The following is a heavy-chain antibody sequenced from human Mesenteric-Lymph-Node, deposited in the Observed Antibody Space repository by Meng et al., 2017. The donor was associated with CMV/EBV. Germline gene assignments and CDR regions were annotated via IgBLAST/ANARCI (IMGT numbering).Heavy chain of an antibody. J-gene: IGHJ3*02. CDR1: GFTFSSYS. Sequence: GGSLRLSCAASGFTFSSYSMNWVRQAPGKGLEWVSSISSSSSYIYYADSVKGRFTISRDNAKNSLYLQMNSLRAEDTAVYYCARDIVVVPAASDAFDIWGQGTMVTVSS. CDR3: ARDIVVVPAASDAFDI. CDR2: ISSSSSYI. V-gene: IGHV3-21*01. D-gene: IGHD2-2*01.